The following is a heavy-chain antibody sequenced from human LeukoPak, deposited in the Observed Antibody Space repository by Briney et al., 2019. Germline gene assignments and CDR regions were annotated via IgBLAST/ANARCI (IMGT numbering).Heavy chain of an antibody. CDR1: GYTFTGYY. D-gene: IGHD2-21*02. CDR3: TRMGVTVPEGAGDY. CDR2: INPNSGGT. J-gene: IGHJ4*02. Sequence: GASVKVSCKASGYTFTGYYMHWVRQAPGQGLEWMGWINPNSGGTNYAQKFQGRVTMTRDTSISTAYMELSRLRSDDTAVYYCTRMGVTVPEGAGDYWGQGTLVTVSS. V-gene: IGHV1-2*02.